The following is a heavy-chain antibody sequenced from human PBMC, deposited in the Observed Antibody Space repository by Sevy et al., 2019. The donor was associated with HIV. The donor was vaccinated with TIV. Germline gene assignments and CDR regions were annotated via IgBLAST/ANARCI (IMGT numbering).Heavy chain of an antibody. V-gene: IGHV1-69*13. J-gene: IGHJ5*02. CDR1: GGTFSSYA. CDR3: ARDGARIAAAGTEGRFDP. D-gene: IGHD6-13*01. CDR2: IIPIFGTA. Sequence: ASVKVSFKASGGTFSSYAISWVRQAPGQGLEWMGGIIPIFGTANYAQKFQGRVTITADESTSTAYMELSSLRSEDPAVYYCARDGARIAAAGTEGRFDPWGQGTLVTVSS.